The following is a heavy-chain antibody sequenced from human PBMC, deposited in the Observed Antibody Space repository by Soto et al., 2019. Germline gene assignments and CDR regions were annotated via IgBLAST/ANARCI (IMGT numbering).Heavy chain of an antibody. CDR3: AREIGTMVREMLDY. V-gene: IGHV3-33*01. J-gene: IGHJ4*02. CDR2: IWYDGSNK. D-gene: IGHD3-10*01. Sequence: QVQLVESGGGVVQPGRSLRLSCAASGFTFSSYGMHWVRQAPGKGLEWVAVIWYDGSNKYYADSVKGRFTISRDNSKNTLYLQMNSLRAEDTAVYYCAREIGTMVREMLDYWGQGTLVTVSS. CDR1: GFTFSSYG.